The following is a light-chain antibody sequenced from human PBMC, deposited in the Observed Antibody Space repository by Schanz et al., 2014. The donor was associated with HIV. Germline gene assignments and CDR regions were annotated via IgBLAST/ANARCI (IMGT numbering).Light chain of an antibody. J-gene: IGLJ2*01. CDR2: DVT. V-gene: IGLV2-14*03. CDR1: SSDVGGYNY. CDR3: SSFTYTSTPVV. Sequence: QSALTQPPSASGSPGQSVTISCTGTSSDVGGYNYVSWYQQHPGKAPKLLIYDVTYRPSGISNRFSGSKSGNTASLTISGLQAEDEADYYCSSFTYTSTPVVFGGGTKLTVL.